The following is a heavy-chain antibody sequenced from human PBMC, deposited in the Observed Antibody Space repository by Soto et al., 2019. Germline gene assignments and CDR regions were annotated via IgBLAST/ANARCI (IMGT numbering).Heavy chain of an antibody. Sequence: PTGTPALTCAFHDGSFSGYYWSWIRQPPGKGLEWIGEINHSGSTNYNPSLKSRVTISVDTSKNQFSLKLSSVTAADTAVYYCARGGRNMGVDYWGQGTLVTVSS. J-gene: IGHJ4*02. CDR1: DGSFSGYY. V-gene: IGHV4-34*01. CDR3: ARGGRNMGVDY. D-gene: IGHD1-26*01. CDR2: INHSGST.